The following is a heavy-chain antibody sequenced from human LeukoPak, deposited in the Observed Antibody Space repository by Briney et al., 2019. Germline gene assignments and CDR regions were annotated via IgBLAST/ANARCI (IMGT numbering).Heavy chain of an antibody. J-gene: IGHJ3*02. Sequence: GSLRLSCEGSAFIFSGHWMNWVRQTPGKGLEWIEEINHSGSTNYNPSLKSRVIISVDTSKNQFSLKLSSVTAADTAVYYCARDKRWLELWAFDIWGQGTMVTVSS. V-gene: IGHV4-4*02. D-gene: IGHD5-24*01. CDR3: ARDKRWLELWAFDI. CDR2: INHSGST. CDR1: AFIFSGHW.